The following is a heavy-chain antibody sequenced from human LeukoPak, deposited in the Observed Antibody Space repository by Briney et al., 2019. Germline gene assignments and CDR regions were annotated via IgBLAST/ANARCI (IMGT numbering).Heavy chain of an antibody. V-gene: IGHV3-30*03. J-gene: IGHJ4*02. CDR2: ISYDGSNK. CDR1: GFTFSSYG. Sequence: PGGSLRLSCAASGFTFSSYGMHWVRQAPGKGLEWVAVISYDGSNKYYVDSVKGRFTISRDNAKNSLYLQMNSLRAEDTAVYYCAREGYSPYWGQGTLVTVSS. D-gene: IGHD6-13*01. CDR3: AREGYSPY.